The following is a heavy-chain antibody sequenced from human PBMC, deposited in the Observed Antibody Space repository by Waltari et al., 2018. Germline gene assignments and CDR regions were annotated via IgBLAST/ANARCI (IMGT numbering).Heavy chain of an antibody. V-gene: IGHV4-59*01. CDR2: IYYSGST. Sequence: QVQLQESGPGLVKPSETLSLTCTVSGGSISSYYWSWIRQPPGKGLEWIGYIYYSGSTNCNPSLKSRVTISVDTSKNQFSLKLSSVTAADTAVYYCAKYSSSWYGEYNWFDPWGQGTLVTVSS. D-gene: IGHD6-13*01. CDR1: GGSISSYY. CDR3: AKYSSSWYGEYNWFDP. J-gene: IGHJ5*02.